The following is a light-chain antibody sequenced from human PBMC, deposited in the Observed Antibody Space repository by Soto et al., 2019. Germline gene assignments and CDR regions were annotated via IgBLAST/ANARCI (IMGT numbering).Light chain of an antibody. CDR3: RSYAGSNNVV. V-gene: IGLV2-8*01. CDR2: EVS. CDR1: SSDVGGYNY. J-gene: IGLJ2*01. Sequence: QSALTQPPSASGSPGQSVTISCTGTSSDVGGYNYVSWYQQHPGKAPKLMIYEVSQRPSGVPDRFSGSKSGNTASLTVSGLQTEDEADYFCRSYAGSNNVVFGGGTKLTV.